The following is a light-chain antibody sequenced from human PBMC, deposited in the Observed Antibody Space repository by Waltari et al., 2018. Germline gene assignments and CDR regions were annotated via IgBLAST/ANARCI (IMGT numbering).Light chain of an antibody. J-gene: IGLJ2*01. CDR1: SSNIGSHY. V-gene: IGLV1-47*02. CDR3: AAWDDSLSGHVV. CDR2: TDN. Sequence: QSVLTQPPSASGTPGQRVTIPCSGSSSNIGSHYVYWYQHLPGTAPKPLIYTDNQRPLGVPDRFSGSKSGTSASLAISGLRSEDEGDYYCAAWDDSLSGHVVFGGGTKLTVL.